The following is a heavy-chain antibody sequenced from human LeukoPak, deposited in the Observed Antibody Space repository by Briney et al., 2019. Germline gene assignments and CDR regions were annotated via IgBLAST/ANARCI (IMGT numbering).Heavy chain of an antibody. V-gene: IGHV3-30*04. Sequence: QPGRSLRLSCAASGFTFSSYAMHWVRQAPGKGLEWVAVISYDGSNKYYADSVKGRFTISRDNSKNTLYLQMNSLRAEDTAVYYCAREGIAAAGKRVAGFDYWGQGTLVTVSS. CDR1: GFTFSSYA. CDR3: AREGIAAAGKRVAGFDY. D-gene: IGHD6-13*01. J-gene: IGHJ4*02. CDR2: ISYDGSNK.